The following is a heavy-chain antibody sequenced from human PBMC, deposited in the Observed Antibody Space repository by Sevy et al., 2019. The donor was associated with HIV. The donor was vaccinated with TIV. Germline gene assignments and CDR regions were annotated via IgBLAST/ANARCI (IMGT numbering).Heavy chain of an antibody. Sequence: GGSLRLSCAASRFILNNHWMSWVRQAPGKGLEWVANINQDGSEKYYVDSVKGRFTFSRDNAKNSLFLQMDSLRAEDTAVYYCARHQSLYCSGGNCYGRGAFDIWGQGTMVTVSS. CDR3: ARHQSLYCSGGNCYGRGAFDI. CDR2: INQDGSEK. J-gene: IGHJ3*02. V-gene: IGHV3-7*01. D-gene: IGHD2-15*01. CDR1: RFILNNHW.